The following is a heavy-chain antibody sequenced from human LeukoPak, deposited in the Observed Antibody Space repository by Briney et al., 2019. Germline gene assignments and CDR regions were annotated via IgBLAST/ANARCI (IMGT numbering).Heavy chain of an antibody. CDR2: INPSGGTT. V-gene: IGHV1-46*01. Sequence: GASVKVSCKASGYNFTIYYMHWVRQAPGQGLAWMGIINPSGGTTSYAQKFQGRVTVTRDTSTSTVYMELSSLRSEDTAVYYCARDLVVVTGLRTRGSFDIWGQGTMVTVSS. D-gene: IGHD2-21*02. CDR1: GYNFTIYY. J-gene: IGHJ3*02. CDR3: ARDLVVVTGLRTRGSFDI.